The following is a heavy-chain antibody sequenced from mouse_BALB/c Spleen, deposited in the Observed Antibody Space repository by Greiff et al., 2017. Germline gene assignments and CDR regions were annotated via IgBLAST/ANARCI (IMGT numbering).Heavy chain of an antibody. CDR2: ISTYYGNT. CDR3: ARNYYGSSYPLAY. J-gene: IGHJ3*01. V-gene: IGHV1-67*01. D-gene: IGHD1-1*01. CDR1: GYTFTDYA. Sequence: QVQLKQSGPELVRPGVSVKISCKGSGYTFTDYAMHWVKQSHAKSLEWIGVISTYYGNTNYNQKFKGKATMTVDKSSSTAYMELARLTSEDSAIYYCARNYYGSSYPLAYWGQGTLVTVSA.